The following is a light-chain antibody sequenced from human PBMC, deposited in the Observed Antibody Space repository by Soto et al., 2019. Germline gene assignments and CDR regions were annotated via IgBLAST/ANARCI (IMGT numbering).Light chain of an antibody. CDR1: QSVSSSY. V-gene: IGKV3-20*01. J-gene: IGKJ2*01. Sequence: EIVLTQSPGTLSLSPGERATLSCRASQSVSSSYLAWYQQKPGQAPRLLIHGASTRATGIPDRFSGSGSGTDFTLTISRLEPEDFAVYYCQQYGSSPMYTFGQ. CDR2: GAS. CDR3: QQYGSSPMYT.